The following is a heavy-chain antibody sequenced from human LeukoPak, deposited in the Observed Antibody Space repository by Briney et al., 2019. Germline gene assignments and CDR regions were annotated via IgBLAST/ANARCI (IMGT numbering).Heavy chain of an antibody. CDR3: AKDRARGGTTDFDY. Sequence: GGSLRLSCAAFGFTFSTYAMSWVRQAPGKGLEWVSAISGSADSTYYADSVKGQFAISRDNSKNTLYLQMNSLRAEDTAVYFCAKDRARGGTTDFDYWGQGTLVTVSS. CDR2: ISGSADST. CDR1: GFTFSTYA. J-gene: IGHJ4*02. D-gene: IGHD1-7*01. V-gene: IGHV3-23*01.